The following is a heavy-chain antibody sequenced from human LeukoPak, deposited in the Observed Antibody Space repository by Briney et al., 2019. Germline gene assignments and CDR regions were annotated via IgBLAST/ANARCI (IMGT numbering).Heavy chain of an antibody. D-gene: IGHD3-22*01. CDR3: ARVWANPYPPDYYDSSGPD. CDR1: GFTFSTYA. J-gene: IGHJ4*02. CDR2: ISSSGSTI. Sequence: GGSLRLSCAASGFTFSTYAMSWVRQAPGKGLEWVSYISSSGSTIYYADSVKGRFTISRDNAKNSLYLQMNSLRAEDTAVYYCARVWANPYPPDYYDSSGPDWGQGTLVTVSS. V-gene: IGHV3-48*03.